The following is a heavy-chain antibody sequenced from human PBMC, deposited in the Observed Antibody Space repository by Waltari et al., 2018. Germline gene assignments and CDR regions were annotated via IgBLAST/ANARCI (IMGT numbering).Heavy chain of an antibody. J-gene: IGHJ4*02. Sequence: QVQLQESGPGLVKPSETLSLTCTVSGGPISSHYWSWIRQPPGKGLEWIGYIYYSGSTNYNPSLKSRVTISVDTSKNQFSLKLSSVTAADTAVYYCASYGDLRFDYWGQGTLVTVSS. CDR2: IYYSGST. CDR1: GGPISSHY. CDR3: ASYGDLRFDY. D-gene: IGHD4-17*01. V-gene: IGHV4-59*11.